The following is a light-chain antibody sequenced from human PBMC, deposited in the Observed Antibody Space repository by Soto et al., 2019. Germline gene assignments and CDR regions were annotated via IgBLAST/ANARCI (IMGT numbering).Light chain of an antibody. CDR2: EVN. J-gene: IGLJ1*01. Sequence: QSVLTRHASVSGSPGQSITISCTGTSRDVGGYNYVSWYQQHPGKAPKLMIYEVNNRPSEVSNRFSGSKSGNTASLTISGLQPEDEADYYCNSYTSRYTFVLGTGTKVTVL. CDR3: NSYTSRYTFV. V-gene: IGLV2-14*01. CDR1: SRDVGGYNY.